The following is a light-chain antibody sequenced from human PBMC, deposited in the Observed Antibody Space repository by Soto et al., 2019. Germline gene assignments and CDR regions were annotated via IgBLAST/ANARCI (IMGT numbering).Light chain of an antibody. CDR3: QQYNQWPQIT. J-gene: IGKJ5*01. CDR1: QSLSSS. Sequence: EIVLTQSPGTLSLSPGERATLSCRASQSLSSSQLAWYQQKPGQAPRLLIYAASTRATGVPARFSGSGSGTEFTLTISSLQSEDFAVYYCQQYNQWPQITFGQGTRLEIK. V-gene: IGKV3-15*01. CDR2: AAS.